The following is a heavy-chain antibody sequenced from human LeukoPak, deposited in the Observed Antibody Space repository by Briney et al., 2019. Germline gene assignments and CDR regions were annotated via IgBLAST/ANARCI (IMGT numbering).Heavy chain of an antibody. J-gene: IGHJ4*02. CDR1: GFTFSSYG. CDR3: ARRGYSGYDFDY. CDR2: IISNSSYI. V-gene: IGHV3-21*01. Sequence: GGSLRLSCAACGFTFSSYGMHWVRQARGKGVEFFSSIISNSSYISYASSVKRRFTISRDNPKNSLYLQMNSLRAEDTAVHYCARRGYSGYDFDYWGQGTLVTVSS. D-gene: IGHD5-12*01.